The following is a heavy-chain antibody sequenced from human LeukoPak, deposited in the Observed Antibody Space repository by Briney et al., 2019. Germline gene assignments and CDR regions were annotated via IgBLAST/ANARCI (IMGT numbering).Heavy chain of an antibody. CDR2: INHSGST. CDR1: GGSFSGYY. CDR3: ARVGDSGGFDP. V-gene: IGHV4-34*01. D-gene: IGHD2-21*01. J-gene: IGHJ5*02. Sequence: SETLSLTRAAYGGSFSGYYWSWIRQPPGKGLEWIGEINHSGSTNYNPSLKSRVTISVDTSKSQFSLKLSSVTAADTAVYYCARVGDSGGFDPWGQGTLVTVSS.